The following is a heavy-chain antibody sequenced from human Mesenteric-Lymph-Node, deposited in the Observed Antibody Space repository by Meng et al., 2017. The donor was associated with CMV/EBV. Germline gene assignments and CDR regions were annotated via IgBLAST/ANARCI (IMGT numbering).Heavy chain of an antibody. J-gene: IGHJ4*02. D-gene: IGHD6-13*01. V-gene: IGHV1-69*06. CDR1: GGPFSNDP. Sequence: GGPFSNDPIIWVRQAPGQGLEWMGGIIPIFGTANYAQKFQGRVTITADKSTSTAYMELSSLRSEDTAVYYCASQRSIIAAANTAFDYWGQGTLVTVSS. CDR3: ASQRSIIAAANTAFDY. CDR2: IIPIFGTA.